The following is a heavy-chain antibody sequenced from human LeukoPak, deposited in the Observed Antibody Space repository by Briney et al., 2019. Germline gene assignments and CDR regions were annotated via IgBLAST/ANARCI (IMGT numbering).Heavy chain of an antibody. CDR2: IYHSGNT. V-gene: IGHV4-59*11. CDR3: AIFPGYSSMVPYYFDY. CDR1: GDSISSHY. J-gene: IGHJ4*02. D-gene: IGHD5-12*01. Sequence: SSETLSLTCTVSGDSISSHYWSWIRQPPGKGPEWIGYIYHSGNTNYNPSLESRVTMSLDTSKSQFSLTLNSVAAADTAVYYCAIFPGYSSMVPYYFDYWGQGILVTVSS.